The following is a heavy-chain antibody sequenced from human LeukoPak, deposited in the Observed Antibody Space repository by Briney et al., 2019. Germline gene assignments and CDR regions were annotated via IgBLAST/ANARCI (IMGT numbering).Heavy chain of an antibody. CDR3: AKSVVVAALFDY. Sequence: GGSLRLSCAASGFSFADSAMHWVRQAPGKGLEWVSAISGSGGSTYYADSVKGRFTISRDNSKNTLYLQMNSLRAEDTAVYYCAKSVVVAALFDYWGQGTLVTVSS. J-gene: IGHJ4*02. D-gene: IGHD2-15*01. CDR2: ISGSGGST. V-gene: IGHV3-23*01. CDR1: GFSFADSA.